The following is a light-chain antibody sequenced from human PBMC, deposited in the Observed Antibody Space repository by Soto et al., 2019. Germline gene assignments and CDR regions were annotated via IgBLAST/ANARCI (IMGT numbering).Light chain of an antibody. V-gene: IGLV2-14*03. CDR2: EVS. Sequence: QSVLTQPASVFGSPGQSITFSCTGTSSDVGGYNFVSWYQQHPGKAPKLMIYEVSSRPSGVSNRFSGSKSGNTASLTISGLQPEDEADYYCSSYTTSTTVVFGTGTKV. J-gene: IGLJ1*01. CDR3: SSYTTSTTVV. CDR1: SSDVGGYNF.